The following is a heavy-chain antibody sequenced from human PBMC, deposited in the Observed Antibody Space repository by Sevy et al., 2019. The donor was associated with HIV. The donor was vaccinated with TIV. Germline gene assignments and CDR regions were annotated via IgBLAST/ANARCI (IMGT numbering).Heavy chain of an antibody. CDR1: GFTFSTYN. Sequence: GSLRLSCAASGFTFSTYNMNWVRQAPGKGLEWVSSISSTSNYINYEDSVKGRFTISRDNAKNSLYLQMNSLRAEDTAVYYCARGGQLLADPQYFDYWGQGTLVTVSS. V-gene: IGHV3-21*01. J-gene: IGHJ4*02. D-gene: IGHD6-19*01. CDR2: ISSTSNYI. CDR3: ARGGQLLADPQYFDY.